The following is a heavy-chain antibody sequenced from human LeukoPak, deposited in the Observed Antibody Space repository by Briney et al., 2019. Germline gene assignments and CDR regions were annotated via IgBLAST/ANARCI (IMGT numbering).Heavy chain of an antibody. D-gene: IGHD2-15*01. J-gene: IGHJ4*02. CDR2: ISYDGSNK. Sequence: GGSLRLSCAASGFTFSSYGMHWVRQAPGKGLEWVAVISYDGSNKYYADSVKGRFTISRDNSKNTLYLQMNSLRAEDTAVYYCAKDLASYFVYWGQGTLVTVSS. V-gene: IGHV3-30*18. CDR1: GFTFSSYG. CDR3: AKDLASYFVY.